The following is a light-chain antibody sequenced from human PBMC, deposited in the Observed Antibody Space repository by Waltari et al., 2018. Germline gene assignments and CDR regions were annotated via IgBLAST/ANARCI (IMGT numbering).Light chain of an antibody. J-gene: IGKJ2*01. V-gene: IGKV3-15*01. CDR1: QSISKK. CDR3: QQYNSWPYT. Sequence: EIVMTQSPATLSVSPGERANLSCRASQSISKKLALYQQKPGHAPRLLIYDASTRATGIPATFSGSGSGTEFTLTISSLQSEDFVVYYCQQYNSWPYTFGQGTKLEIK. CDR2: DAS.